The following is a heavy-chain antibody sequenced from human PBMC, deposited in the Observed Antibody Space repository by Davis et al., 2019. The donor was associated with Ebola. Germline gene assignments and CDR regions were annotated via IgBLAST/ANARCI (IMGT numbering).Heavy chain of an antibody. CDR2: ISVTGADI. Sequence: GESLKISCAASGFIFSNYAMSWVRQAPGGGLEWVAGISVTGADIKYADSVRGRFSISRDDSKNTLYLQMDSLRAEDTAVYYCAKSLLFSPSHMFEFRGVDYWGQGTVVTVSS. J-gene: IGHJ4*02. CDR3: AKSLLFSPSHMFEFRGVDY. V-gene: IGHV3-23*01. D-gene: IGHD3-10*01. CDR1: GFIFSNYA.